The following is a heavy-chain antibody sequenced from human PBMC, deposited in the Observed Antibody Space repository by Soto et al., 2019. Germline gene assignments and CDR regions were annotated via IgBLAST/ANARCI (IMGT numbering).Heavy chain of an antibody. J-gene: IGHJ4*02. CDR3: ARVMYDILTGYYAHDC. CDR1: GGSISSGPYS. Sequence: SETLSLTCSVSGGSISSGPYSWGWIRQPPGKGLEWIGTFRYSGRTYYSPSLESRVTISVDTSKNQFSLKVSSVTAADTAVYYCARVMYDILTGYYAHDCWGQGTLVTV. V-gene: IGHV4-39*01. D-gene: IGHD3-9*01. CDR2: FRYSGRT.